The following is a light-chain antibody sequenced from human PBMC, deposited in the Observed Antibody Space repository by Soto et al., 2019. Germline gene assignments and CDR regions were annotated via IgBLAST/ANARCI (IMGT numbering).Light chain of an antibody. Sequence: DIVMTQSPDSLAVSLGERATINCKSRQSVLYSSNNKNYLAWYQQKPGQPPKLLIYWASTRESGVPDRFSGSGSGTDFTLTISSPQAEDVAVYYCQQYYSTLFTFGPGTKVDIK. CDR1: QSVLYSSNNKNY. CDR3: QQYYSTLFT. V-gene: IGKV4-1*01. J-gene: IGKJ3*01. CDR2: WAS.